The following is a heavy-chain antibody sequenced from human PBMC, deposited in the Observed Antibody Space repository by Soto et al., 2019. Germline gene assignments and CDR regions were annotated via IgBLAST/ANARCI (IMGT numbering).Heavy chain of an antibody. CDR1: GFTFSSYA. CDR2: ISGSGGST. Sequence: EVQLLESGGGLGQPGGSLRLSCEDSGFTFSSYAMSWGRQAPGKGLEWVAGISGSGGSTYYADSVRARFTISRDNSKNTVYLQMNSLRVEDRAVYYCAKRMYNDMRSGMDVWGQGTTVTVSS. CDR3: AKRMYNDMRSGMDV. D-gene: IGHD1-1*01. V-gene: IGHV3-23*01. J-gene: IGHJ6*02.